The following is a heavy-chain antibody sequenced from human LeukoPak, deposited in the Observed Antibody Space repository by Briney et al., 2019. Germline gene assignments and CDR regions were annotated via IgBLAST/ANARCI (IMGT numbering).Heavy chain of an antibody. J-gene: IGHJ4*02. V-gene: IGHV3-23*01. CDR3: AKDRRAYSSSWYRENRYYFDY. Sequence: GGSLRLSCAASGFTFSSYAMSWVRQAPGKGLEWASAISGSGGSTYYADSVKGRFTISRDNSKNTLYLQMNSLRAEDTAVYYCAKDRRAYSSSWYRENRYYFDYWGQGTLVTVSS. CDR2: ISGSGGST. D-gene: IGHD6-13*01. CDR1: GFTFSSYA.